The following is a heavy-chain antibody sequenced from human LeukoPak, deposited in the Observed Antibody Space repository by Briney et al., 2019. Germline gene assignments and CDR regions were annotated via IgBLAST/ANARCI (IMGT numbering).Heavy chain of an antibody. Sequence: GGSLRLSCAASGFTFSSYGMHWVRQAPGKGLEWVAVIWYDGSNKYYADSVKGRFTISRDNSKNTLYLEMNSLRVEDTAVYYCARDSYGMDVWGQGTTVTVSS. CDR3: ARDSYGMDV. J-gene: IGHJ6*02. CDR2: IWYDGSNK. V-gene: IGHV3-33*01. CDR1: GFTFSSYG.